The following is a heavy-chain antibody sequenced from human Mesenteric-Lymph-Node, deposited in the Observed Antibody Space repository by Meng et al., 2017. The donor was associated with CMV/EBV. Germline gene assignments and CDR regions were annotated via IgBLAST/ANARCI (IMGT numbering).Heavy chain of an antibody. D-gene: IGHD3-10*01. J-gene: IGHJ4*02. CDR3: ARDYGSGYY. Sequence: ASVKVSCKASGYTFTSYGISWVRQAPGQGLEWMGWMNPNSGNTGYARKFQGRVTITRNTSISTAYMELSSLRSEDTAVYYCARDYGSGYYWGQGTLVTVSS. CDR2: MNPNSGNT. V-gene: IGHV1-8*03. CDR1: GYTFTSYG.